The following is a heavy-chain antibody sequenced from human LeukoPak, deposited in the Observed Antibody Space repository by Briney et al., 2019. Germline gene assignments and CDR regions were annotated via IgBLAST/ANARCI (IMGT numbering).Heavy chain of an antibody. J-gene: IGHJ5*02. Sequence: ASVKVSCKVSGYTFINYGITWVRQAPGQGLEWMGWISVHTGNTDYAQNLQGRVTTTTDTSTSTAYMELRSLRSDDTAVYFCARGGRYCSSASCRNPLGYCSGVSCYSELDPWGQGTLVTVSS. CDR2: ISVHTGNT. CDR3: ARGGRYCSSASCRNPLGYCSGVSCYSELDP. V-gene: IGHV1-18*04. CDR1: GYTFINYG. D-gene: IGHD2-15*01.